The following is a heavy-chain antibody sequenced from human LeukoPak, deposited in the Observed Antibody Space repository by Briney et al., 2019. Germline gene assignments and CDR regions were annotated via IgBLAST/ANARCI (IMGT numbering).Heavy chain of an antibody. Sequence: SETLSLTCTVSGASFSSSTYYWGWIRQPPGKGLEWIGSIYYSGSTYYNPSLKSRVTMSVDTSKNQFSLKLSSVTAADTAVYYCARGPCSSTSCYGGVYYYYGMDVWGQGTTVTVSS. CDR2: IYYSGST. CDR1: GASFSSSTYY. CDR3: ARGPCSSTSCYGGVYYYYGMDV. J-gene: IGHJ6*02. V-gene: IGHV4-39*01. D-gene: IGHD2-2*01.